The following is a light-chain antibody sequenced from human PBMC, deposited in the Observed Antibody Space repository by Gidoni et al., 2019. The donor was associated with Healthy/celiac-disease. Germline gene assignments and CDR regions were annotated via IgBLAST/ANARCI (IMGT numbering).Light chain of an antibody. J-gene: IGKJ2*01. CDR2: WAS. CDR3: QQYYSTLHT. CDR1: QSFLYSSNNKNY. V-gene: IGKV4-1*01. Sequence: DLVMTQSPDYLAVSLGERSTINCKSSQSFLYSSNNKNYVAWYQQKPGQLPKLLIYWASTRESGVPDRFSGSGSGTDFTLTISSLKAEDVAVYYCQQYYSTLHTFGQGTKLEIK.